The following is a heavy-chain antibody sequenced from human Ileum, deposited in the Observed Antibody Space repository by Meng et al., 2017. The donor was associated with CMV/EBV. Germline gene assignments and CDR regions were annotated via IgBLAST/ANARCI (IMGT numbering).Heavy chain of an antibody. Sequence: GESLKISCAASGFTFSSYWMSWVRQAPGKGLEWVANIKQDGSEKYYVDSVKGRFTISRDNAKNSLYLQMNSLRAEDTAVYYCARAPFGDWKHPMRYWGQGTLVTVSS. CDR2: IKQDGSEK. V-gene: IGHV3-7*01. CDR3: ARAPFGDWKHPMRY. J-gene: IGHJ4*02. D-gene: IGHD3-10*01. CDR1: GFTFSSYW.